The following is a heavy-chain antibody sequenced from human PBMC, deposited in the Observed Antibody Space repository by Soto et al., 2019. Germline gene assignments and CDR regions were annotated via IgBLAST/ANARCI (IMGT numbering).Heavy chain of an antibody. CDR2: ISAYNGNT. Sequence: ASVKVSFKASGYTFTSYGSSWVRQAPGQGLEWMGWISAYNGNTNYAQKLQGRVTMTTDTSTSTAYMELRSPRSDDTAVYYCARDSRNYDILTGYYSNYYGMDVWGQGTTVTVSS. V-gene: IGHV1-18*04. D-gene: IGHD3-9*01. J-gene: IGHJ6*02. CDR3: ARDSRNYDILTGYYSNYYGMDV. CDR1: GYTFTSYG.